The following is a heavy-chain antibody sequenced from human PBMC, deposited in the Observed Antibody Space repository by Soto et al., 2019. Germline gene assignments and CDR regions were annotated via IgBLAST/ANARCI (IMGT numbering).Heavy chain of an antibody. CDR2: IWYDGSNK. CDR3: ARDAIVATINGGFYYYGMDV. D-gene: IGHD5-12*01. J-gene: IGHJ6*02. V-gene: IGHV3-33*01. CDR1: GFTFSSYG. Sequence: GGSLRLSCAASGFTFSSYGMHWVRQAPGKGLEWVAVIWYDGSNKYYADSVKGRFTISRDNSKNTLYLQMNSLRAEDTAVYYCARDAIVATINGGFYYYGMDVWGQGTTVTVSS.